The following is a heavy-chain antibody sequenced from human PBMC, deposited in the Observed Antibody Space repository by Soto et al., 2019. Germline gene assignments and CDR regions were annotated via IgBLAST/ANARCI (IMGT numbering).Heavy chain of an antibody. CDR2: VDPEDGET. D-gene: IGHD1-26*01. J-gene: IGHJ4*02. Sequence: GASVKVSCKVSGYTFTDYYMHWVQQAPGKGLEWMGLVDPEDGETIYAEKFQGRVTITADTSTDTAYMELSSLRSEDTAVYYCATDNRYSGRNPDYWGQGTLVTVSS. V-gene: IGHV1-69-2*01. CDR1: GYTFTDYY. CDR3: ATDNRYSGRNPDY.